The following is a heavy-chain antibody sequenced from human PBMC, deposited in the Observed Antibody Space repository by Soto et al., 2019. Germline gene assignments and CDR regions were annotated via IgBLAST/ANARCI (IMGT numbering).Heavy chain of an antibody. J-gene: IGHJ6*02. V-gene: IGHV3-30*18. Sequence: GGSLRLSCAASGFTFSSYGMHWVRQDPGKGLEWVAVISYDGSNKYYADSVKGRFTISRDNSKNTLYLQMNSLRAEDTAVYYCAKDFSIRGWLYYYYYGMDVWGQGTTVTVSS. CDR1: GFTFSSYG. CDR3: AKDFSIRGWLYYYYYGMDV. D-gene: IGHD5-12*01. CDR2: ISYDGSNK.